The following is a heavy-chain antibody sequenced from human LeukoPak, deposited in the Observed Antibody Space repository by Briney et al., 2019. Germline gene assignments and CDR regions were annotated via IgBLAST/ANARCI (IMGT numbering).Heavy chain of an antibody. CDR3: ARGTEHDYGALDY. CDR1: GGSISSGSYY. Sequence: SETLSLTCTVSGGSISSGSYYWSWIRQPAGQGLQWIGRIYASGSTNYNPSLKSRVTISMDTSKNQFSLKLTSVTAADTAVYYCARGTEHDYGALDYWGQGTLVTVSS. D-gene: IGHD4-17*01. CDR2: IYASGST. J-gene: IGHJ4*02. V-gene: IGHV4-61*02.